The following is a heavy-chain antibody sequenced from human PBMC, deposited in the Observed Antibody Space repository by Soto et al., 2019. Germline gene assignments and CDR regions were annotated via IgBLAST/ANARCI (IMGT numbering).Heavy chain of an antibody. D-gene: IGHD6-13*01. CDR1: GGSSRSSSYY. Sequence: SETHSLTSTVSGGSSRSSSYYWGWIRKPPGKGLEWIGSIYYSGSTYYNPSLKSRVTISVDTSKNQFSLKLSSVTAADTAVYYCARHSVVGYSISFDPWGQGTLVTVSS. CDR3: ARHSVVGYSISFDP. CDR2: IYYSGST. J-gene: IGHJ5*02. V-gene: IGHV4-39*01.